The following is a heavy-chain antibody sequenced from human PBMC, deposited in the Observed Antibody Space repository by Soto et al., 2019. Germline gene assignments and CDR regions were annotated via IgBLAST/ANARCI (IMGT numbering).Heavy chain of an antibody. V-gene: IGHV1-69*02. J-gene: IGHJ4*02. CDR1: GGTFSSYT. CDR3: ARATYYDFWSGEN. D-gene: IGHD3-3*01. CDR2: IIPILGIA. Sequence: QVQLVQSGAEVQKPGSSVKVSCKASGGTFSSYTISWVRQAPGQGLEWMGRIIPILGIANYAQKFQGRVTITADKSTSTAYMELSSLRSEDTAVYYCARATYYDFWSGENWGQGTLVTVSS.